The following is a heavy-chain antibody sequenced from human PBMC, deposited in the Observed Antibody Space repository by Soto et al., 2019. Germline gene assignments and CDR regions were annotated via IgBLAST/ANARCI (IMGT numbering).Heavy chain of an antibody. CDR3: ARTPYYDFWSGYYRTYYGMDV. CDR2: INHSGST. V-gene: IGHV4-34*01. D-gene: IGHD3-3*01. CDR1: GGSFIGYY. J-gene: IGHJ6*02. Sequence: SETLSLTCAVYGGSFIGYYWSWMRQPPGKGLESSEEINHSGSTKYNPSLKSRVTISVDTSKNQFSLKLSSVTAADTAVYYCARTPYYDFWSGYYRTYYGMDVWGQGTTVGVSS.